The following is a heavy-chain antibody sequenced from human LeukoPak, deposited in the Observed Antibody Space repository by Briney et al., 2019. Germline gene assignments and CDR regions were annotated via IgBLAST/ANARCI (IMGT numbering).Heavy chain of an antibody. CDR2: IYYSGST. CDR3: ARRRGEFDP. Sequence: SETLSLTCTVSGASGSSYYWSWIRQPPGKGLEWIGYIYYSGSTYYNPSLKSRVTISVDTSKNQFSLKLSSVTAADTAVYYCARRRGEFDPWGQGTLVTVSS. CDR1: GASGSSYY. J-gene: IGHJ5*02. V-gene: IGHV4-30-4*01. D-gene: IGHD3-10*01.